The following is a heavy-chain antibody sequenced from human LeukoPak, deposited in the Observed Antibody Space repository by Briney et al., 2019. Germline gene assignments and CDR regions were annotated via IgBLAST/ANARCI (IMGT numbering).Heavy chain of an antibody. J-gene: IGHJ6*03. Sequence: PGGSLRLSCATSGFTFSTYSMNWVRQAPGKVLEWVSYISTSSSTIFYADSVKGRFTVSRDNAKNSLSLQMSSLRAEDTGVYYCARDQMPGYSSNWYVPGNYMDVWGKGTTVTVSS. V-gene: IGHV3-48*01. CDR3: ARDQMPGYSSNWYVPGNYMDV. D-gene: IGHD6-13*01. CDR1: GFTFSTYS. CDR2: ISTSSSTI.